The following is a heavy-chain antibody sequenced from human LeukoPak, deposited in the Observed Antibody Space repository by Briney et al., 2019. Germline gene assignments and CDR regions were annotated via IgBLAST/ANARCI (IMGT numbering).Heavy chain of an antibody. CDR2: YASGTT. CDR1: GASLTIYY. D-gene: IGHD7-27*01. Sequence: SETLSLTCSVSGASLTIYYWNWIRQPAGKGLEWIGRYASGTTTHNPSLKSQFSMSIDTSKNQVSLKLTSVTAADTAVYYCATGDHSFDNWGQGTLVTVTP. V-gene: IGHV4-4*07. J-gene: IGHJ4*02. CDR3: ATGDHSFDN.